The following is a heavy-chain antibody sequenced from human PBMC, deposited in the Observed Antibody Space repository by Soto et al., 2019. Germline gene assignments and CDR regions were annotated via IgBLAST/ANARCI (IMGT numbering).Heavy chain of an antibody. Sequence: ETLSLTCDVHGDSLSGYAWSWIRQPPGKGLEWIGEITFRGVTNYHPSLKSRLSMSVDTSKNRISLNVSSVTAADTALYFCARKLEASIRHVEWFSYKWFDPWGPGTLVTVSS. D-gene: IGHD3-9*01. J-gene: IGHJ5*02. V-gene: IGHV4-34*01. CDR1: GDSLSGYA. CDR2: ITFRGVT. CDR3: ARKLEASIRHVEWFSYKWFDP.